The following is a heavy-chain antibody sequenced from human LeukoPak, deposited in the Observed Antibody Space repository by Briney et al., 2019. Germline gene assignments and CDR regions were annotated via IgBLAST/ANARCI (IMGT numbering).Heavy chain of an antibody. J-gene: IGHJ4*02. CDR2: ISSSGSTI. D-gene: IGHD6-25*01. V-gene: IGHV3-11*01. Sequence: KAGGSLRLSCAASGFTFSDYYMSWIRQAPGKGLEWVSYISSSGSTIYYADSVEGRFTISRDNAKNSLYLQMNSLRAEDTAVYYCARRGARGSPVDYWGQGTLVTVSS. CDR1: GFTFSDYY. CDR3: ARRGARGSPVDY.